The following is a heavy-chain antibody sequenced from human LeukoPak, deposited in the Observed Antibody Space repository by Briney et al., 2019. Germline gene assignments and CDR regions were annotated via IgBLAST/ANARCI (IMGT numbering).Heavy chain of an antibody. J-gene: IGHJ4*02. D-gene: IGHD3-22*01. CDR2: INPNSGGT. Sequence: ASVTVSCKASGYTFTSYYMHWVRQAPGQGLEWMGRINPNSGGTNYAQKFQGRVTMTRDTSISTAYMELSRLRSDDTAVYYCARISYYYDSSGYYWYFDYWGQGTLVTVSS. V-gene: IGHV1-2*06. CDR3: ARISYYYDSSGYYWYFDY. CDR1: GYTFTSYY.